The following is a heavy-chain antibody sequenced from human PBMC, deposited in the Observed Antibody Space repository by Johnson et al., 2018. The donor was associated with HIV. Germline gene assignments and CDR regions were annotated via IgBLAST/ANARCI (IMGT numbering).Heavy chain of an antibody. J-gene: IGHJ3*02. CDR3: ARPGGGWYETAFDI. Sequence: VQLMESGGGLGQPGGSLRLSCAASGFTFSSYWMSWVRQAPGKGLEWVANIKQDGSEKYYVDSVKGRFTISRDNAKNSLYLQMNSRRAEDTAVYYCARPGGGWYETAFDIWGQGTMVTVSS. CDR2: IKQDGSEK. CDR1: GFTFSSYW. V-gene: IGHV3-7*01. D-gene: IGHD6-19*01.